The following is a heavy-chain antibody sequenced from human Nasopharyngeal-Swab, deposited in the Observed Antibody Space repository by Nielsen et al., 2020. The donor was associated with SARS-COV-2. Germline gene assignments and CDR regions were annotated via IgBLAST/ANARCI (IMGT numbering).Heavy chain of an antibody. CDR2: INHSGST. V-gene: IGHV4-34*01. CDR1: GGSFSGYY. D-gene: IGHD3-10*01. CDR3: ARDRWVVRVRNYGMDV. J-gene: IGHJ6*02. Sequence: SETLSLTCAVYGGSFSGYYWSWIRQPPGKGLEWIGEINHSGSTNYNPPLKSRVTISVDTSKNQFSLKLSSVTAADTAVYYCARDRWVVRVRNYGMDVWGQGTTVTVSS.